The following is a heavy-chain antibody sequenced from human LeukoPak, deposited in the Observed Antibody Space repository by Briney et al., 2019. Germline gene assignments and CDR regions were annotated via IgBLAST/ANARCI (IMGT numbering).Heavy chain of an antibody. Sequence: GGSLRLSCAASGFTFSDYYMSWIRQAPGKGLEWVSYISSSGSTIYYADSVKGHFTISRDNAKNSLYLQMNSLRAEDTAVYYSSRDLRYCSGGSCYDTVAKYCFDYWGQGTLVTVSS. V-gene: IGHV3-11*01. CDR3: SRDLRYCSGGSCYDTVAKYCFDY. CDR2: ISSSGSTI. CDR1: GFTFSDYY. D-gene: IGHD2-15*01. J-gene: IGHJ4*02.